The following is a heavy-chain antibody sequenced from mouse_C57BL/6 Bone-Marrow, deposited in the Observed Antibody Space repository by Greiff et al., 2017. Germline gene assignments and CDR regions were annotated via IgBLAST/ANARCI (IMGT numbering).Heavy chain of an antibody. CDR1: GYTFTNYW. D-gene: IGHD1-3*01. J-gene: IGHJ2*01. CDR2: IYPGGGYT. CDR3: ARGNVPVGFDY. Sequence: VKLMESGAELVRPGTSVKMSCKASGYTFTNYWIGWAKQRPGHGLEWIGDIYPGGGYTNYNEKFKGKATLTADKSSSTAYMQFSSLTSEDSAIYYCARGNVPVGFDYWGQGTTLTVSS. V-gene: IGHV1-63*01.